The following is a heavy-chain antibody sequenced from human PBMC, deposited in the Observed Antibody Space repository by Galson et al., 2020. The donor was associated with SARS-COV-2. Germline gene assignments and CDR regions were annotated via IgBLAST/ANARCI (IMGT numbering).Heavy chain of an antibody. Sequence: SLRLSCAASGFTFSSYAMSWVRQAPGKGLEWVSAISGSGGSTYYADSVKGRFTISRDNSKNTLYLQMNSLRAEDTAVYYCAKDALYSSSSAYYYGMDVWGQGTTVTVSS. CDR3: AKDALYSSSSAYYYGMDV. J-gene: IGHJ6*02. CDR1: GFTFSSYA. V-gene: IGHV3-23*01. CDR2: ISGSGGST. D-gene: IGHD6-6*01.